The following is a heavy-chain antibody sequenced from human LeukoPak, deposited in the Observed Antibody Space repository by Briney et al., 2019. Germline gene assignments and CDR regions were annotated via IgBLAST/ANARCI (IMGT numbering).Heavy chain of an antibody. Sequence: ASVTVSCKASVYTFPNSDLNGVRQAAGQGLEWMGWINPNSGRTGYAQKFQGRVTMTAKTSISTAYMELSSLTFDDTAVYYCARGRAGLAAAGTYDYWGQGTLITVSS. D-gene: IGHD6-13*01. CDR2: INPNSGRT. V-gene: IGHV1-8*01. CDR3: ARGRAGLAAAGTYDY. CDR1: VYTFPNSD. J-gene: IGHJ4*02.